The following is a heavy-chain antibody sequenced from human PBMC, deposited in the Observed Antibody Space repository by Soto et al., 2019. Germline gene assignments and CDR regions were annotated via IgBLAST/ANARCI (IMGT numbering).Heavy chain of an antibody. D-gene: IGHD3-16*01. V-gene: IGHV4-59*02. J-gene: IGHJ4*02. CDR1: GDSVSSYY. Sequence: PSETLSLTCSVSGDSVSSYYWTWIRQSPGKGLEWIGYIYNSGSSNYNPSLKSRVTISADTSKNQFSLRLSSVAAADTAVYYCAGGVETAFRTGLVYWGQGILVTVSS. CDR3: AGGVETAFRTGLVY. CDR2: IYNSGSS.